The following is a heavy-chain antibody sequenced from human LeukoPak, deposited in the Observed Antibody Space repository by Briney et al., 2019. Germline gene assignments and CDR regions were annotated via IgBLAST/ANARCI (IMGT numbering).Heavy chain of an antibody. CDR3: ARGYGGIYYYYMDV. D-gene: IGHD3-16*01. V-gene: IGHV4-34*01. CDR1: GGSFSGYY. Sequence: SETLSLTCAVYGGSFSGYYWSWIRQPPGKGLEWIGEINHSGSTNYNPSLKSRVTISVDTSKNQFSLKLSSVTAVDTAVYFCARGYGGIYYYYMDVWGKGTTVTVSS. J-gene: IGHJ6*03. CDR2: INHSGST.